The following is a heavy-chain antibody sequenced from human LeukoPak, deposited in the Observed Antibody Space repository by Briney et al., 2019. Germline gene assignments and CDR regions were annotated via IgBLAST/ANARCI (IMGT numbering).Heavy chain of an antibody. Sequence: GGSLRLSCTASGFTFSSYSMNWVRQAPGKGLEWVSSITSSSDYIYYADSVKGRFTISRDNAENSLHLQMNSLRADDTAVYYRAREFKSGYGMWAWGQGTLVTVSS. D-gene: IGHD5-18*01. CDR1: GFTFSSYS. CDR2: ITSSSDYI. J-gene: IGHJ5*02. CDR3: AREFKSGYGMWA. V-gene: IGHV3-21*01.